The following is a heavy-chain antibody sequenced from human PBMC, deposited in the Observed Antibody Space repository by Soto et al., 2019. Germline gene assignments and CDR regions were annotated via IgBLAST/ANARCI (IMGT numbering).Heavy chain of an antibody. CDR1: GFTFSEYY. Sequence: QVQLVVSGGGLVKPGGSLRLSCAASGFTFSEYYMSWSRQAPGKGLEWVSYISSRISTIFYADSVKGRFTISRDNVKNSLYLQSNSLRAADTALYYCASGTNGAFFVYWGQGILVTVS. D-gene: IGHD2-8*01. J-gene: IGHJ4*02. CDR3: ASGTNGAFFVY. CDR2: ISSRISTI. V-gene: IGHV3-11*01.